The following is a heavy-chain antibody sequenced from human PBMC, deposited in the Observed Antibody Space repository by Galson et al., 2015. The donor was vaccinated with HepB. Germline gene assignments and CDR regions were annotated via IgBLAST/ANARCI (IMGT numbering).Heavy chain of an antibody. J-gene: IGHJ4*02. CDR1: GFTFSTYG. V-gene: IGHV3-30*03. CDR2: IVYDGSNK. CDR3: ARGDGDS. Sequence: SLRLSCAASGFTFSTYGMHWVRQAPGKGLEWLPLIVYDGSNKYYADSVKGRFTISRDDSKNTVYLQMNSLRAEDTAVYYCARGDGDSWGQGILVTVAS.